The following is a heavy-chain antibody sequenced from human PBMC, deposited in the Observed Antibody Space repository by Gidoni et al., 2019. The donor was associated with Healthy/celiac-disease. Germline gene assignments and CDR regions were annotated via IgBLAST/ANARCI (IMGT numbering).Heavy chain of an antibody. V-gene: IGHV4-39*01. J-gene: IGHJ5*02. CDR2: IYYSGST. CDR1: GGSISRSSYY. D-gene: IGHD6-13*01. CDR3: ARQGYSSPWGSWFDP. Sequence: QLQLQESGPGLVKPSETLSLTCTVSGGSISRSSYYWGWIRQPPGKGLEWIGSIYYSGSTYYNPSLKSRVTISVDTSKNQFSLKLSSVTAADTAVDYCARQGYSSPWGSWFDPWGQGTLVTVSS.